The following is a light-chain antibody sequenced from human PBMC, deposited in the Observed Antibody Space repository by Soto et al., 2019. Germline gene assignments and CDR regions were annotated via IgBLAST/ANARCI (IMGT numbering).Light chain of an antibody. J-gene: IGLJ2*01. CDR3: SSYTRSSTLVV. Sequence: QSVLTQPASVSGSSGQLITISCTGSSSDVGGYNYVSWYQQHPGKAPKLMIYDVSNRPLGVSNRFSGSKSGNTASLTISGLQVEDEADYYCSSYTRSSTLVVFGGGTKLTVL. CDR2: DVS. V-gene: IGLV2-14*01. CDR1: SSDVGGYNY.